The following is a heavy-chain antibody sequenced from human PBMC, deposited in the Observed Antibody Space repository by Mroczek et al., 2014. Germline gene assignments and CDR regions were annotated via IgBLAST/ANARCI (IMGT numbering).Heavy chain of an antibody. CDR1: GGSISSYY. Sequence: QVQLQQWGPGLVKPSETLSLTCTVSGGSISSYYWSWIRQPPGKGLEWIGYIYYSGSTNYNPSLKSRVTISVDTSKNQFSLKLSSVTAADTAVYYCARGGYYYDRQLDWRGDFDYWGQGTLVTVSS. CDR2: IYYSGST. V-gene: IGHV4-59*01. CDR3: ARGGYYYDRQLDWRGDFDY. D-gene: IGHD3-22*01. J-gene: IGHJ4*02.